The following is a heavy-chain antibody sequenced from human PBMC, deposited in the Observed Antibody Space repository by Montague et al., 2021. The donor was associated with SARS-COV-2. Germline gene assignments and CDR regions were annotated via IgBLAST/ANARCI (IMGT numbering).Heavy chain of an antibody. J-gene: IGHJ4*02. Sequence: SETLSLTCTVSGGSISSNFWSWIRQPPGKGLVWIGYIYYSGSTNYNPSLKSRVTISVDTSKKQFSLQLSSVTAADTAVYYCARTRGYDPLFDFWGQGTLVTVSS. V-gene: IGHV4-59*01. CDR3: ARTRGYDPLFDF. CDR2: IYYSGST. D-gene: IGHD5-12*01. CDR1: GGSISSNF.